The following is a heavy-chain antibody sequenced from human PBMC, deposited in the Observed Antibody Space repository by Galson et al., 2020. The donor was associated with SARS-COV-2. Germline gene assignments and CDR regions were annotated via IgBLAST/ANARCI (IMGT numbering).Heavy chain of an antibody. CDR1: GFTFNYYT. CDR3: ARFCSKMRCSSGGDYYGLDV. J-gene: IGHJ6*02. CDR2: ISAASDYI. D-gene: IGHD2-2*01. V-gene: IGHV3-21*01. Sequence: GESPKISCAASGFTFNYYTMNWVRQAPGKGLEWVSSISAASDYIYYADSLKGRFTISRDNDKNLLYLQMHSLRAEDTARYYCARFCSKMRCSSGGDYYGLDVWGQGTTVTVSS.